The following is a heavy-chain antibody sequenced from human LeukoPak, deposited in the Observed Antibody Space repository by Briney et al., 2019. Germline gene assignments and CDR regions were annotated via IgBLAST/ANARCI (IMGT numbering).Heavy chain of an antibody. D-gene: IGHD1-26*01. Sequence: GGSLRLSCAASGFTFSSYGMHWVRQAPGKGLEWVAVIWYDGSNKYYADSVKGRFTISRDNSKNTLYLQMNSLRAEDTAVYYCARPPPPYSGSYHVDYWGQGTLVTVSS. J-gene: IGHJ4*02. CDR3: ARPPPPYSGSYHVDY. CDR2: IWYDGSNK. V-gene: IGHV3-33*08. CDR1: GFTFSSYG.